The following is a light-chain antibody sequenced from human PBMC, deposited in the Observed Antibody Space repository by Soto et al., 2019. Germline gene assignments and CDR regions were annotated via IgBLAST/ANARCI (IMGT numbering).Light chain of an antibody. CDR1: QSVSSY. V-gene: IGKV3-11*01. CDR3: QHRGT. J-gene: IGKJ3*01. CDR2: DAS. Sequence: EIVLTQSPATLSLSPGERATLSCRASQSVSSYLAWYQQKPGQAPRLLIYDASKRATGIPARFSGSGSGTDFTLTISSLEPEDFVVYCCQHRGTFGPGTKVDIK.